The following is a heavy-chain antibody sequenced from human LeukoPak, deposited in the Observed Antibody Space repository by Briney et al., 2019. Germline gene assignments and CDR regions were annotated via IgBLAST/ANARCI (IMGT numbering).Heavy chain of an antibody. J-gene: IGHJ6*03. CDR1: GYTFTSYA. CDR2: INAGNGNT. V-gene: IGHV1-3*01. CDR3: ATVWVYKGYYYYMDV. D-gene: IGHD3-16*01. Sequence: ASVKVSCKASGYTFTSYAMHWVRQAPGQRLEWMGWINAGNGNTKYSQKFQGRVTMTEDTSTDTAYMELSSLRSEDTAVYYCATVWVYKGYYYYMDVWGKGTTVTVSS.